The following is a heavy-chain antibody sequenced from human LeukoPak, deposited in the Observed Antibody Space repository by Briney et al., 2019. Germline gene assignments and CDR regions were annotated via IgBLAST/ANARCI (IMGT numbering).Heavy chain of an antibody. J-gene: IGHJ4*02. V-gene: IGHV1-2*02. CDR2: INPNSGGT. D-gene: IGHD3-22*01. CDR3: ARGYLYYYDVSGYPFDY. CDR1: GYTFTDYY. Sequence: GASVKVSCKASGYTFTDYYMHWVRQAPGQGLEWMGWINPNSGGTNYAQKFQGRVTMTRDTSISTAYMELRRLRSDDTAVYYCARGYLYYYDVSGYPFDYWGQGTLVTVS.